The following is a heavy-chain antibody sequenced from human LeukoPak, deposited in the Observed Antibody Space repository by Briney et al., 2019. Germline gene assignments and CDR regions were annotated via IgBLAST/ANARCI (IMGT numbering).Heavy chain of an antibody. CDR3: ARDRGYSYAFDY. Sequence: SETLSLTCTVSGGSISSYYWSWIRQPAGKGLEWIGRIYTSGSTNYNPSLKSRVTISIDTSKNQFSLKLNSVTAADTAVYYCARDRGYSYAFDYWGQGTLVTLSS. CDR1: GGSISSYY. J-gene: IGHJ4*02. V-gene: IGHV4-4*07. CDR2: IYTSGST. D-gene: IGHD5-18*01.